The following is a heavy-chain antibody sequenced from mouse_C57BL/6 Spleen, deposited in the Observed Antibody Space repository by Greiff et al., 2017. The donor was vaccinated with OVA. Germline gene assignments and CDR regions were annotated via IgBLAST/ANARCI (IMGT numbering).Heavy chain of an antibody. V-gene: IGHV6-6*01. CDR1: GFTFSDAW. CDR2: IRNKANTHAT. Sequence: EVKLMESGGGLVQPGGSMKLSCAASGFTFSDAWMDWVRQSPETGLEWVAEIRNKANTHATYYAESVKGRFTISRDDSKSSVYLQMISLRAEDAGIYYCTMPGPNWYFDVWGTGTTVTVSS. CDR3: TMPGPNWYFDV. J-gene: IGHJ1*03. D-gene: IGHD4-1*01.